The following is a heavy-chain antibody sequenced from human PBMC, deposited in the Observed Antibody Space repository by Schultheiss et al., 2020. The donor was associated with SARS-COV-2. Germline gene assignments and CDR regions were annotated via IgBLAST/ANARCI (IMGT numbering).Heavy chain of an antibody. J-gene: IGHJ1*01. V-gene: IGHV1-46*01. CDR2: INPSGGST. Sequence: ASVKVSCKASGYTFTSYYMHWVRQAPGQGLEWMGIINPSGGSTSYAQKFQGRVTMTRDTSTSTVYMELSSLRSEDTAVYYCARVPIGSSGWYGDFQHWGQGTLVTVSS. CDR1: GYTFTSYY. CDR3: ARVPIGSSGWYGDFQH. D-gene: IGHD6-19*01.